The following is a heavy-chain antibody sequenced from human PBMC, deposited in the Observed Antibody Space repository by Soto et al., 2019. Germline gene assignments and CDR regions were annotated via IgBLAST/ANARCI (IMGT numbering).Heavy chain of an antibody. J-gene: IGHJ6*02. V-gene: IGHV1-69*13. D-gene: IGHD6-6*01. CDR1: GGTFSSYA. Sequence: SVKVSCKASGGTFSSYAISWVRQAPGQGLEWMGGIIPIFGTTNYAQKFQGRVTITADESTSTAYMELSSLRSEDTAVYYCATAHHVRSGSSTALYQYVMGFWAQGPTVTVSS. CDR2: IIPIFGTT. CDR3: ATAHHVRSGSSTALYQYVMGF.